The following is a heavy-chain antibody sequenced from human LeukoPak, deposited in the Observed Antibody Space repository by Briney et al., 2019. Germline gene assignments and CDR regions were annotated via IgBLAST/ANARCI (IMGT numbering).Heavy chain of an antibody. Sequence: GGSLRLSCAASGFTFSSYAMSWVRQAPGKGLEWVSAISGSGGSTYYADSVKGRFTISRDNSKNTLYLQMNSLRAEDTAVYYCAKATIKWGSYRYFDYWGQGTLVTVSS. J-gene: IGHJ4*02. CDR3: AKATIKWGSYRYFDY. CDR2: ISGSGGST. D-gene: IGHD3-16*02. CDR1: GFTFSSYA. V-gene: IGHV3-23*01.